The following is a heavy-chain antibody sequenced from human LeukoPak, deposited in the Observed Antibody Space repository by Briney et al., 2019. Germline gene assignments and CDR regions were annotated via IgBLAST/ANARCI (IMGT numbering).Heavy chain of an antibody. J-gene: IGHJ3*02. Sequence: SSPTLVKPTQTLTLTCTFSGFSLSTSGVGVGWIRQPPGKALEWLAIIYWDDDKRYSPSLKSRLTITKDTSKNQVVLTMTNMDPVDTATYYCAHGFYGDYVVAFDIWGQGTMVTVSS. CDR1: GFSLSTSGVG. CDR3: AHGFYGDYVVAFDI. CDR2: IYWDDDK. V-gene: IGHV2-5*02. D-gene: IGHD4-17*01.